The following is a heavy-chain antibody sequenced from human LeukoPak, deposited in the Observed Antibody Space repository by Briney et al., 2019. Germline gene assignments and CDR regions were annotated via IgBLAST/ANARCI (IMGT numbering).Heavy chain of an antibody. CDR3: AREGLTSTPNNAFDI. CDR2: IWSDENKK. V-gene: IGHV3-33*01. CDR1: GFTFSSYG. D-gene: IGHD4-23*01. Sequence: EGSLRLSCAASGFTFSSYGMHWVRQAPGKGLEWVAVIWSDENKKFYADSVKGRFTISRDNFKSTLYLQMDSLRVEDTAVYYCAREGLTSTPNNAFDIWGQGSVVTVSS. J-gene: IGHJ3*02.